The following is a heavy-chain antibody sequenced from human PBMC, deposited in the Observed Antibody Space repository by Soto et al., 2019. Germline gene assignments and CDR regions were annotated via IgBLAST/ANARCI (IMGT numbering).Heavy chain of an antibody. J-gene: IGHJ3*02. CDR3: ARQGNYYDSSGYPDDAFDI. Sequence: PSETLSLTCTVSGGSISSSSYYWGWIRQPPGKGLEWIGSIYYSGSTYYNPSLKSRVTISVDTSKNQFSLKLSSVTAADTAVYYCARQGNYYDSSGYPDDAFDIWGQGTMVTVSS. D-gene: IGHD3-22*01. CDR2: IYYSGST. V-gene: IGHV4-39*01. CDR1: GGSISSSSYY.